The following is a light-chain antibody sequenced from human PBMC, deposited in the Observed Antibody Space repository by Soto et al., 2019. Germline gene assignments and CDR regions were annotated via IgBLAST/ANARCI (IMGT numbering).Light chain of an antibody. Sequence: QMTQSPSTLSASGGDRVTSSCRASQSISSWLAWYQQKPGKAPKLLIYDASSLESGVPSRFSGSGSGTEFTLTISRLEPEDFAVYYCQQYGSSGTFGQGTKVE. J-gene: IGKJ1*01. CDR1: QSISSW. V-gene: IGKV1-5*01. CDR3: QQYGSSGT. CDR2: DAS.